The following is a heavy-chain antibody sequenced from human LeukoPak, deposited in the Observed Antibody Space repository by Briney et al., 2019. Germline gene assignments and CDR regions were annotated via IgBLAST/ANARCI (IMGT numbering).Heavy chain of an antibody. V-gene: IGHV1-2*02. D-gene: IGHD5-24*01. CDR1: GYTFTGYY. CDR2: INPNSGGT. CDR3: ARDPINRYNLKMATSSSDY. Sequence: ASVKVSCKASGYTFTGYYMHWVRQAPGQGLEWMAWINPNSGGTNYAQKFQGRVTMTRDTSISTAYMELSSLRSEDTAVYYCARDPINRYNLKMATSSSDYWGQGTLVTVSS. J-gene: IGHJ4*02.